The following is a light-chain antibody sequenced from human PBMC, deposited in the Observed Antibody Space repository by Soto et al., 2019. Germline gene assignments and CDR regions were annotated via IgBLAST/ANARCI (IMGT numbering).Light chain of an antibody. CDR2: EVT. CDR1: NNDVGGYNF. J-gene: IGLJ1*01. Sequence: QSALTQPASVSGSPGQSITISCAGTNNDVGGYNFVSWYQQHPGKAPKLLIYEVTDRPSGVSHRFSGSKSGNTASLTISGLQADDEADYYFTSYTTNGTPYVFGTGTKLTVL. V-gene: IGLV2-14*01. CDR3: TSYTTNGTPYV.